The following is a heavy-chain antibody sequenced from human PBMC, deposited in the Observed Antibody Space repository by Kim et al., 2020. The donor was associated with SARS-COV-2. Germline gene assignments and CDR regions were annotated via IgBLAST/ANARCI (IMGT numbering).Heavy chain of an antibody. CDR2: IIPIFGTA. CDR1: GGTFSSYA. J-gene: IGHJ4*02. D-gene: IGHD3-9*01. V-gene: IGHV1-69*13. CDR3: ARDHPRYFDWLYLMDTESFHSDG. Sequence: SVKVSCKASGGTFSSYAISWVRQAPGQGLEWMGGIIPIFGTANYAQKFQGRVTITADESTSTAYMELSSLRSEDTAVYYCARDHPRYFDWLYLMDTESFHSDGWGQGTLVTVSS.